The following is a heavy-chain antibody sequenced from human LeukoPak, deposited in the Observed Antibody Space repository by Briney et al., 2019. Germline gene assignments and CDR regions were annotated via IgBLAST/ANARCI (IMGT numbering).Heavy chain of an antibody. J-gene: IGHJ5*02. CDR3: VRDLSTVTFNWFDP. Sequence: GGSLRLSCAASGFTFSSYSMNWVRQAPGKGLEWVSSISSSSSYIYYADSVKGRFTISRDNAKNSLYLQMNSLRAKDTAVYYCVRDLSTVTFNWFDPWGQGTLVTVSS. CDR1: GFTFSSYS. V-gene: IGHV3-21*01. D-gene: IGHD4-17*01. CDR2: ISSSSSYI.